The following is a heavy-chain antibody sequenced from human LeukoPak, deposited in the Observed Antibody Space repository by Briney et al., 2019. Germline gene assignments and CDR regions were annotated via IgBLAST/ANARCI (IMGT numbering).Heavy chain of an antibody. Sequence: PSGTLSLTCAVSGGSISSSNWWSWVRQPPGKGLEWIGEIYHSGSTNYNPSLKSRVTISVDKSKNQFSLKLSSVTAADTAVYYCARVYYYGSGSYYLYYYYYMDVWGKGTTVTVSS. CDR1: GGSISSSNW. V-gene: IGHV4-4*02. D-gene: IGHD3-10*01. CDR3: ARVYYYGSGSYYLYYYYYMDV. J-gene: IGHJ6*03. CDR2: IYHSGST.